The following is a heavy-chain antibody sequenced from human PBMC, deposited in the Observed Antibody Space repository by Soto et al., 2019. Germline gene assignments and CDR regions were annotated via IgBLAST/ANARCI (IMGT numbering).Heavy chain of an antibody. Sequence: SETLSLTCAVYGGSFSGYYWSWIRQPPGKGLEWIGEINHSGSTNYNPSLKSRVTISVDTSKNQFSLKLSSVTAADTAVYYCARGSRYCSSTSCHRLLDYWGQGTLVTVSS. D-gene: IGHD2-2*01. CDR1: GGSFSGYY. V-gene: IGHV4-34*01. CDR3: ARGSRYCSSTSCHRLLDY. CDR2: INHSGST. J-gene: IGHJ4*02.